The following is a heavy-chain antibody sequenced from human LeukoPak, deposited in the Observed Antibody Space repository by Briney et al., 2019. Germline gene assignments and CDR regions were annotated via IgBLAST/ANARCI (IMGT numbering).Heavy chain of an antibody. CDR2: IYHSGST. CDR3: ARRSITGTPRV. V-gene: IGHV4-30-2*01. Sequence: SETLSLTCTVSGGSISSGGYYWSWIRQPPGKGLEWIGYIYHSGSTYYNPSLKSRVTISVDRSKNQFSLKLSSVTAADTAVYYCARRSITGTPRVWGQGTLVTVSS. J-gene: IGHJ4*02. D-gene: IGHD1-7*01. CDR1: GGSISSGGYY.